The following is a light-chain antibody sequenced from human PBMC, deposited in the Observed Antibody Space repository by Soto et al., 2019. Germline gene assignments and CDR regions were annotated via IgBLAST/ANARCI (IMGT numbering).Light chain of an antibody. V-gene: IGLV2-14*01. Sequence: QYVLTQPASVSGSPGQSITISCTGTSSDVGGYNYVSWYQQHPGKAPKLMIYEVTNRPSGVSDRFSGSKSGNTASLTISGLQAEDEADYYCGSYTTSSTWVFGGGTKLTVL. CDR3: GSYTTSSTWV. CDR1: SSDVGGYNY. CDR2: EVT. J-gene: IGLJ3*02.